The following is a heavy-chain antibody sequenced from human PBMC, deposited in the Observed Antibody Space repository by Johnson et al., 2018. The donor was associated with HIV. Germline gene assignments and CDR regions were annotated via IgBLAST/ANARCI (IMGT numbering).Heavy chain of an antibody. J-gene: IGHJ3*02. Sequence: VQLVESGGGVVRPGGSLRLSCAASGFTFDDYGMSWVRQAPGKGLEWVSLISWDGGSTYYADSVKGRFTISRDNSKNSLYLQMNSLRAEDTALYYCAKGGASYYDSPGDAFDIWGQGTMVTVSS. CDR1: GFTFDDYG. CDR2: ISWDGGST. CDR3: AKGGASYYDSPGDAFDI. V-gene: IGHV3-43D*03. D-gene: IGHD3-22*01.